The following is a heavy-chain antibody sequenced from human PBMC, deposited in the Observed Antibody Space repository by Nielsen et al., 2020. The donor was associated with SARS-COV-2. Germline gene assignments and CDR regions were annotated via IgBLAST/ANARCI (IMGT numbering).Heavy chain of an antibody. CDR2: ISGSGGYT. CDR3: TKGAQLGDY. CDR1: GFTFNTYA. D-gene: IGHD6-13*01. Sequence: GESLKISCAASGFTFNTYAMSWVRQAPGKGLEWVSGISGSGGYTYYADSVKGRFTISRDSSKNTLYLQMNSLRVEDTAIYYCTKGAQLGDYWGQGTLVTVSS. J-gene: IGHJ4*02. V-gene: IGHV3-23*01.